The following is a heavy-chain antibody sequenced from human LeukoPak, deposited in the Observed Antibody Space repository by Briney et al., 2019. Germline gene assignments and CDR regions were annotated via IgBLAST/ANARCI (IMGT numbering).Heavy chain of an antibody. D-gene: IGHD3-22*01. CDR1: GFTFSSYW. CDR2: INSDGSST. V-gene: IGHV3-74*01. CDR3: ARNIYDSSGYYPLYYYYYYMDA. J-gene: IGHJ6*03. Sequence: PGGSLRLSCAASGFTFSSYWMHWVRQAPGKGLVWVSRINSDGSSTSYADSVKGRFTISRDNAKNTLYLQMNSLRAEDTAVYYCARNIYDSSGYYPLYYYYYYMDAWGKGTTVTVSS.